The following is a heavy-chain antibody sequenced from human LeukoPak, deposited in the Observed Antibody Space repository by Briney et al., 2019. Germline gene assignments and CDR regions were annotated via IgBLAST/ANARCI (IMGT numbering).Heavy chain of an antibody. Sequence: PSETLSLTCTVSGGSIGSSSYYWGWIRQPPGKGLEWIGSIYYSGSTYYNPSLKSRVTISVDTSKNQFSLKLSSVTAADTAVYYCARDLGNDSSGYYPSDAFDIWGQGTMVTVSS. D-gene: IGHD3-22*01. V-gene: IGHV4-39*07. CDR1: GGSIGSSSYY. CDR2: IYYSGST. CDR3: ARDLGNDSSGYYPSDAFDI. J-gene: IGHJ3*02.